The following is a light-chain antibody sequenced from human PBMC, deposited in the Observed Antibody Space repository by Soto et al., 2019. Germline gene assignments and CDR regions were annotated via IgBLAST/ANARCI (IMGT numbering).Light chain of an antibody. Sequence: DIQMTQSPSTLSASVGDRVTITCRASQSILSWLAWYQHKPGKAPKLLIYDASSLESGVPSRFSGSRYGTEFTLTISSLQPDDIATYYCQQYDTYWTLGQGTKVDIK. CDR1: QSILSW. CDR2: DAS. J-gene: IGKJ1*01. CDR3: QQYDTYWT. V-gene: IGKV1-5*01.